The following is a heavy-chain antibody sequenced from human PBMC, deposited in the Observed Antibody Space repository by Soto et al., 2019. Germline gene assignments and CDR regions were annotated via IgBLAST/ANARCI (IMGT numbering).Heavy chain of an antibody. V-gene: IGHV3-53*01. CDR1: GFTVGNNY. J-gene: IGHJ4*02. CDR3: AKDGRGSGSHYNSFGY. Sequence: EVQLVESGGGLIQPGGSLKLSCAASGFTVGNNYMSWVRQAPGKGLEWVSLIYSTGTTKYADSVKGRFTVSRDNAKNTLYLQMNSPGAEDTGVYYCAKDGRGSGSHYNSFGYWGQGTLVTVSS. CDR2: IYSTGTT. D-gene: IGHD3-10*01.